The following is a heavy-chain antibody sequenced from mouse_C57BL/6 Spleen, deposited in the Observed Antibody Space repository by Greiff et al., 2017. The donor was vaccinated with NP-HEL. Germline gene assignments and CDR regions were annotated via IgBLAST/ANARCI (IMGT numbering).Heavy chain of an antibody. J-gene: IGHJ4*01. Sequence: VQLQQSGPELVKPGASVKISCKASGYAFSSSWMNWVKQRPGKGLEWIGRIYPGDGDTNYNGKFKGKATLTADKSSSTAYMQLSSLTSEDSAVYFCAREGGIYYYGSSPYYYAMDYWGQGTSVTVSS. V-gene: IGHV1-82*01. CDR2: IYPGDGDT. CDR3: AREGGIYYYGSSPYYYAMDY. D-gene: IGHD1-1*01. CDR1: GYAFSSSW.